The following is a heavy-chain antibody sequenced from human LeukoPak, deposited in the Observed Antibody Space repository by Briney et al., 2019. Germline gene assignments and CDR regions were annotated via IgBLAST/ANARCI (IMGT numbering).Heavy chain of an antibody. Sequence: ETLSLTCTVSGGSISSSSYYWGWIRQPPGKGLEWVANIKQDGSEKYYVDSVKGRFTISRDNAKNSLYLQMNSLRAEDTAVYYCARVGSRRGSGGSCYKYWGQGTLVTVSS. V-gene: IGHV3-7*01. D-gene: IGHD2-15*01. CDR1: GGSISSSSYY. CDR3: ARVGSRRGSGGSCYKY. CDR2: IKQDGSEK. J-gene: IGHJ4*02.